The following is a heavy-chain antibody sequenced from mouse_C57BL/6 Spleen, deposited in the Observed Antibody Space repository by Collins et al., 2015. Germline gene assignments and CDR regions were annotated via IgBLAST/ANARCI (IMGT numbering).Heavy chain of an antibody. CDR2: IYPGDGDT. V-gene: IGHV1-87*01. D-gene: IGHD2-4*01. CDR1: GYTFTSYW. CDR3: AREKGITTPYAMDY. Sequence: QVQLQQSGAELARPGASVKLSCKASGYTFTSYWMQWVKQRPGQGLEWIGAIYPGDGDTRYTQKFKGKATLTADKSSSTAYMQLSSLASEDSAVYYCAREKGITTPYAMDYWGQGTSVTVSS. J-gene: IGHJ4*01.